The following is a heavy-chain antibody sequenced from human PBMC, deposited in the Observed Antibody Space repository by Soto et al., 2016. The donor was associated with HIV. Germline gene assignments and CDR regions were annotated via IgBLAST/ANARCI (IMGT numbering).Heavy chain of an antibody. CDR2: SNPKSGAS. J-gene: IGHJ6*02. V-gene: IGHV1-2*02. CDR1: GYTFTDYY. Sequence: QVQLVQSAAELKNPGASLKVSCKTSGYTFTDYYILWVWQAPGQGLEWMAWSNPKSGASKSAQRFQGRVTMTRDTSISTAYMELHSLESDDTAVYYCARDRKMTTVTTSGLFGLDVWGQGTTVTVSS. D-gene: IGHD4-17*01. CDR3: ARDRKMTTVTTSGLFGLDV.